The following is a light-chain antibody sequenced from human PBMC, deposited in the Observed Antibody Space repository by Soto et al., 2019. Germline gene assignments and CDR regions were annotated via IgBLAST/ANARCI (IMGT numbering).Light chain of an antibody. Sequence: QSVLTQPPSVSGAPGQRVTFPCTGNSSNLGAGYDVHWYQQLPGTASKLVIYGNRNRPSGVPERFSGSKSGTSASLAITGLRAEDEGDYYCQAYDYSLTASVFGGGTKLTVL. J-gene: IGLJ3*02. CDR1: SSNLGAGYD. CDR2: GNR. V-gene: IGLV1-40*01. CDR3: QAYDYSLTASV.